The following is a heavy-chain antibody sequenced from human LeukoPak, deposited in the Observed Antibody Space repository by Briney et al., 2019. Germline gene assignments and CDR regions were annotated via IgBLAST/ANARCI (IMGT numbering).Heavy chain of an antibody. CDR2: ISGSGGTA. CDR1: RFTLSSYA. Sequence: QPGGSLRLSCAAYRFTLSSYAMSWVRQAPGKGREWVSAISGSGGTAYYADSAQGRFTIPRDNSKNTLYLQMNSLRAEDPAVYYCAKDSTGALPYSFGTSGQGTLVTVSS. J-gene: IGHJ4*01. D-gene: IGHD7-27*01. V-gene: IGHV3-23*01. CDR3: AKDSTGALPYSFGT.